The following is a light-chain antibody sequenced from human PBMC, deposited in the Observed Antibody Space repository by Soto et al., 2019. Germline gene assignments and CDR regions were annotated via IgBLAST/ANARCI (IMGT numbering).Light chain of an antibody. CDR3: QQYGSLPYT. CDR1: QSVSSSY. V-gene: IGKV3-20*01. J-gene: IGKJ2*01. Sequence: IVLTQSPGTLSCSPGDRATLSCSASQSVSSSYLAWYQQKPGQAPRLLIYGAYSRDTGIPDRFSGSGSGTDFTLSISRLEPEDLAVYYCQQYGSLPYTFGQETKLHIK. CDR2: GAY.